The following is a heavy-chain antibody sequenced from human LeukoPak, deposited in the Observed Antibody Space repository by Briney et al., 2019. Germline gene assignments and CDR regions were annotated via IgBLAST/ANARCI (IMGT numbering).Heavy chain of an antibody. V-gene: IGHV4-59*08. D-gene: IGHD3-16*01. CDR3: ARRRPGLGGLAHFDY. J-gene: IGHJ4*02. CDR2: VHYTRST. CDR1: GGSISYYF. Sequence: SETLSLTCTVSGGSISYYFWSWIRQAPGKGLEWIGYVHYTRSTNYNPSLKSRVTISVDTSKNQFSLKLSSVTAADTAVYYCARRRPGLGGLAHFDYWGQGTLVTVSS.